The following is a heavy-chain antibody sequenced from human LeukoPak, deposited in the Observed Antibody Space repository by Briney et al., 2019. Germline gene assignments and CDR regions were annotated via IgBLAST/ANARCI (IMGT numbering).Heavy chain of an antibody. Sequence: SETLSLTCTVSGASISSSSYYWGWIRQPPRKGLEWIGSISYSGTTYYNASLKSRVTISVDTSTNQVSLKLSSVTAADTAVYYCARHEGSTWSIHLNYWGQGILVTVSS. D-gene: IGHD6-13*01. V-gene: IGHV4-39*01. J-gene: IGHJ4*02. CDR3: ARHEGSTWSIHLNY. CDR2: ISYSGTT. CDR1: GASISSSSYY.